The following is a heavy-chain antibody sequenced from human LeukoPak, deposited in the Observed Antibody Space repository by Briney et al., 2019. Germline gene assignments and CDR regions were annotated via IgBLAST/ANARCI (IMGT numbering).Heavy chain of an antibody. D-gene: IGHD3-16*01. Sequence: GGSLRLSCAASGFTFSSYGMHWVRQAPGKGLEWVAVISYDGSNKYYADSVKGRFTISRDNSKNTLYLQMNSLRAEDTAVYYCAKVLTHPDFDYWGQGTLVTVSS. J-gene: IGHJ4*02. CDR1: GFTFSSYG. CDR2: ISYDGSNK. V-gene: IGHV3-30*18. CDR3: AKVLTHPDFDY.